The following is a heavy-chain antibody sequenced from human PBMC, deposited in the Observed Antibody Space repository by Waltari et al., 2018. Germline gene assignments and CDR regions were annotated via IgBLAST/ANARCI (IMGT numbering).Heavy chain of an antibody. Sequence: QVQLVESGGGVVQPGRSLSLSCAVSGLTFSNYGMHWVRPAPGKGLEWVAVIWHDGSNKYYADSVKGRFTISRDNSKNTLYLQMNSLRVEDTAMYYCASGWEWLRVDYWGQGTLVTVSS. J-gene: IGHJ4*02. CDR1: GLTFSNYG. D-gene: IGHD5-12*01. CDR2: IWHDGSNK. CDR3: ASGWEWLRVDY. V-gene: IGHV3-33*08.